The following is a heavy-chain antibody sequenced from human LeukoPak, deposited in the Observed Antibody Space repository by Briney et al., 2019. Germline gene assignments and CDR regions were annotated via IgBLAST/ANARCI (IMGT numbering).Heavy chain of an antibody. CDR3: ARDDYGGRGEFDY. D-gene: IGHD4-23*01. V-gene: IGHV3-74*01. CDR1: GFTFSSYA. J-gene: IGHJ4*02. CDR2: INSDGSTT. Sequence: PGGSLRLSCGASGFTFSSYAMSWVRQAPGKGLVWVSRINSDGSTTSYADSVKGRFTISRDNAKNTLYLQMNSLRAEDTAVYYCARDDYGGRGEFDYWGQGTLVTVSS.